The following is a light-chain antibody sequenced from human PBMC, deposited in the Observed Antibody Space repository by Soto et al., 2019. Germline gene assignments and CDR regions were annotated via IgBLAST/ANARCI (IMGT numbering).Light chain of an antibody. J-gene: IGKJ5*01. Sequence: EIVLTQSPATLSLSPGERATLSCRASQSVSSSLAWYQQKHGQAPRLLISDTSNRATGIPARFSGSGSGTDFTLTISSLEPEDFAVYYCQQRSDWRITFGQGTRLEIK. CDR2: DTS. V-gene: IGKV3-11*01. CDR3: QQRSDWRIT. CDR1: QSVSSS.